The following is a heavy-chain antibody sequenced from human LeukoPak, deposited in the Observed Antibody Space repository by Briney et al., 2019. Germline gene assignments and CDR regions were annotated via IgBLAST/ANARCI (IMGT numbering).Heavy chain of an antibody. J-gene: IGHJ4*02. V-gene: IGHV1-69*01. Sequence: ASVKVSCKASGGTFSSYAISWVRQAPGQGLEWMGGIIPIFGTANYAQKFQGRVTISADESTSTAYMELSSLRSEDTAVYYCARDMDDILTIGEYWGQGTLVTVSS. CDR2: IIPIFGTA. D-gene: IGHD3-9*01. CDR1: GGTFSSYA. CDR3: ARDMDDILTIGEY.